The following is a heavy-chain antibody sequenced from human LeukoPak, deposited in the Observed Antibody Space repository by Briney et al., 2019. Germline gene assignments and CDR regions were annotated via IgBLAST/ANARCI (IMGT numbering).Heavy chain of an antibody. D-gene: IGHD3-3*01. CDR3: ARCCYDFWSGYYYFDY. J-gene: IGHJ4*02. V-gene: IGHV4-4*07. CDR1: GGSISSYY. CDR2: IYTSGST. Sequence: SETLPLTCTVSGGSISSYYWSWIRQPAGKGLEWIGRIYTSGSTNYNPSLKSRVTMSVDTSKNQFSLRLSSVTAADTAVYYCARCCYDFWSGYYYFDYWGQGTLVTVSS.